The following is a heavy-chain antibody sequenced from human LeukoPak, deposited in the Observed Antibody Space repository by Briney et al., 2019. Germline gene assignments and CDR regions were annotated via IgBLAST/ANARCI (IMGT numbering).Heavy chain of an antibody. CDR3: AKDNGNDIVVVVSAIDY. D-gene: IGHD2-15*01. CDR1: GFTFSSYG. V-gene: IGHV3-30*18. J-gene: IGHJ4*02. CDR2: ISYDGSNK. Sequence: PGGSLRLSCAASGFTFSSYGMHWVRQAPGKGLEWVAVISYDGSNKYYADSVKGRFTISRDNSKNTLYLQMNSLRAEDTAVHYCAKDNGNDIVVVVSAIDYWGQGTLVTVSS.